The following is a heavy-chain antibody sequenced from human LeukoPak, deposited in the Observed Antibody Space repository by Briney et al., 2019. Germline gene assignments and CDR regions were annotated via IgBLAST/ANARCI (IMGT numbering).Heavy chain of an antibody. J-gene: IGHJ5*02. Sequence: SETLSLTCTVSGGSTSSYYWSWIRQPPGKGLEWIGYIYYSGSTNYNPSLKSRVTISVDTSKNQLSLKLSSVTAADTAVYYCARLDYYGSGSYWEIVGDVLDPWGQGTLVTVSS. V-gene: IGHV4-59*01. CDR3: ARLDYYGSGSYWEIVGDVLDP. D-gene: IGHD3-10*01. CDR1: GGSTSSYY. CDR2: IYYSGST.